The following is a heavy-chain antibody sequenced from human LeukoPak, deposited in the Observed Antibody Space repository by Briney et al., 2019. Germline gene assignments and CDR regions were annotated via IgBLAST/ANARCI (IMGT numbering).Heavy chain of an antibody. CDR3: ARHDIVSRAFDI. Sequence: SETLSLTCTVSGGSISSYYWSWIRQPPGKGLERIAYIYYIGSTDYNPSLKSRVTISVDASKNQFSLKLSSVTAADTAVYYCARHDIVSRAFDIWGQGTMVTVSS. D-gene: IGHD5-12*01. J-gene: IGHJ3*02. V-gene: IGHV4-59*08. CDR2: IYYIGST. CDR1: GGSISSYY.